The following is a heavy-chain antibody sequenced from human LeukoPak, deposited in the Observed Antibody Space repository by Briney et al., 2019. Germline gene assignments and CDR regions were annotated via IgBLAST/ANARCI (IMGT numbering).Heavy chain of an antibody. CDR2: IIPIFGTA. V-gene: IGHV1-69*01. CDR3: ASGDSRNGDYELRY. Sequence: SVKVSCKASGGTFSSYAISWVRQAPGQGLEWMGGIIPIFGTANYAQKFQGRVTITADESTSTAYMELSSLRSEDTAVYYCASGDSRNGDYELRYWGQGTLVTVSS. CDR1: GGTFSSYA. J-gene: IGHJ4*02. D-gene: IGHD4-17*01.